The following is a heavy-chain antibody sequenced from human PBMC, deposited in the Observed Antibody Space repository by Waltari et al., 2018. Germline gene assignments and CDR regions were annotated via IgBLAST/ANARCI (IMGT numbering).Heavy chain of an antibody. V-gene: IGHV1-3*01. D-gene: IGHD1-20*01. CDR1: GYTFTSYA. Sequence: QVQLVQSGAEVKKPGASVKVSCKASGYTFTSYAMHWVRQAPGQRLEWMGWINAGNGNTKYSQKFQGRVTITRDTSASTAYMELSSLRSEDTAVYYCARAFPLITGIDYYYYMDVWGKGTTVTVSS. CDR3: ARAFPLITGIDYYYYMDV. CDR2: INAGNGNT. J-gene: IGHJ6*03.